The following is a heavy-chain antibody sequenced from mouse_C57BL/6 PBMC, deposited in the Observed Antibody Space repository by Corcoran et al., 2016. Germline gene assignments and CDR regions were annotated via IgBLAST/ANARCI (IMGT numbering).Heavy chain of an antibody. J-gene: IGHJ1*03. CDR2: IHTYSGVP. CDR3: ARRYYGSREYYWYFDV. D-gene: IGHD1-1*01. CDR1: GYTFTTYG. V-gene: IGHV9-3*01. Sequence: QIQLVQSGPELKKPGETVKISCKASGYTFTTYGMSWVKQAPGKGLKWMGWIHTYSGVPTYADDFKGRFAFSLETSASTAYLQINNLKNEDTATYFCARRYYGSREYYWYFDVWGTGTTVTVSS.